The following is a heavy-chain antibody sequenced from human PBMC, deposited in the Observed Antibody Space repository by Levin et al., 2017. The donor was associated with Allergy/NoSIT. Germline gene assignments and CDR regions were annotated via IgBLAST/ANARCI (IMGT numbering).Heavy chain of an antibody. CDR3: ARDGLLWFGPRSMDV. CDR2: INWNGGST. D-gene: IGHD3-10*01. V-gene: IGHV3-20*04. Sequence: GASVKVSCAASGFTFDDYGMSWVRQAPGKGLEWVSGINWNGGSTGYADSVKGRFTISRDNAKNSLYLQMNSLRAEDTALYYCARDGLLWFGPRSMDVWGQGTTVTVSS. J-gene: IGHJ6*02. CDR1: GFTFDDYG.